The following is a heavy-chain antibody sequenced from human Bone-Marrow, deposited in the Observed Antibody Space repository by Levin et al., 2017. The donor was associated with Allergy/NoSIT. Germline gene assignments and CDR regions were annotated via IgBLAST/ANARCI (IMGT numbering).Heavy chain of an antibody. Sequence: ASVKVSCKASGYTFTGYYMHWVRQAPGQGLEWMGWINPNSGGTNYAQKFQGWVTMTRDTSISTAYMELSRLRSDDTAVYYCARSDYYGSGSLYYFDYWGQGTLVTVSS. CDR1: GYTFTGYY. CDR3: ARSDYYGSGSLYYFDY. D-gene: IGHD3-10*01. V-gene: IGHV1-2*04. J-gene: IGHJ4*02. CDR2: INPNSGGT.